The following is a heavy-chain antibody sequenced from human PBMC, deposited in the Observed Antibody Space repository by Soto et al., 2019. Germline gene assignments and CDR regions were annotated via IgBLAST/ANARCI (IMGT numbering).Heavy chain of an antibody. CDR3: ARGVAGPYFDY. CDR2: IYYTGTT. D-gene: IGHD6-19*01. CDR1: GGSMITYY. J-gene: IGHJ4*02. Sequence: PSETLSLTCTVSGGSMITYYWSWIRQPPGRGLEWIGNIYYTGTTNYNSSLKSRVTISLDTSKNQFSLKLSSVTAADTAEYFCARGVAGPYFDYWQGTLVTVSS. V-gene: IGHV4-59*01.